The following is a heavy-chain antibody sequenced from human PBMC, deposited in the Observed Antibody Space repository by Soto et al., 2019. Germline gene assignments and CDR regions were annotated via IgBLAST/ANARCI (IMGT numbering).Heavy chain of an antibody. V-gene: IGHV4-59*08. CDR2: IYYIGSS. D-gene: IGHD3-10*01. CDR3: ATQGFGVLHGLVDV. Sequence: SETLSLTCTVSGGSISGYYWSWIRQSPGKGLEWIAYIYYIGSSNSNPSLKSRVTISMDSSKNQFSLNLTSVTAADTAVYYCATQGFGVLHGLVDVWGQGTTVSVSS. CDR1: GGSISGYY. J-gene: IGHJ6*02.